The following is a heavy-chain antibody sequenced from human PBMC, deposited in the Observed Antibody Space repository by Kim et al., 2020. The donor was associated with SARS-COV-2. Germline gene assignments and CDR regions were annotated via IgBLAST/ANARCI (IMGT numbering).Heavy chain of an antibody. CDR3: LRGVFGVGPGDY. Sequence: SETLSLTCAVYGGSFSGYYWSWIRQPPGKGLEWIGEINHSGSTNYNPSLKSRVTISVDTSKNQFSLKLSSVSAADTAGYYCLRGVFGVGPGDYLCQGTLV. D-gene: IGHD3-3*01. CDR1: GGSFSGYY. V-gene: IGHV4-34*01. J-gene: IGHJ4*02. CDR2: INHSGST.